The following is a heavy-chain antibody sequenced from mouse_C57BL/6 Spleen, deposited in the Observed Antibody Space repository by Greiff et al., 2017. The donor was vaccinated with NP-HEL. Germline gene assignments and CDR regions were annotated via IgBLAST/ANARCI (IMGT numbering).Heavy chain of an antibody. CDR3: ASSYYSNHYAMDY. Sequence: VQLQQSGAELAKPGASVKLSCKASGYTFTSYWMHWVKQRPGQGLEWIGYINPSSGYTKYNQKFKDKATLTADKSSSTAYMQLSSLTYEDSAVYYCASSYYSNHYAMDYWGQGTSVTVSS. CDR1: GYTFTSYW. J-gene: IGHJ4*01. V-gene: IGHV1-7*01. D-gene: IGHD2-5*01. CDR2: INPSSGYT.